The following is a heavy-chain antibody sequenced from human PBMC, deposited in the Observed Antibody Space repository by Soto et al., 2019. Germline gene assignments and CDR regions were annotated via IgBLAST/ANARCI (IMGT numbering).Heavy chain of an antibody. D-gene: IGHD1-1*01. Sequence: ASVKVSCKASGDTFSSYAISWVRQAPGQGLEWMGWISAYNGNTNYAQKLQGRVTMTTDTSTSTAYMELRSLRSDDTAVYYCARDAQLEPDAFDIWGQGTMVTVSS. CDR1: GDTFSSYA. V-gene: IGHV1-18*01. CDR3: ARDAQLEPDAFDI. J-gene: IGHJ3*02. CDR2: ISAYNGNT.